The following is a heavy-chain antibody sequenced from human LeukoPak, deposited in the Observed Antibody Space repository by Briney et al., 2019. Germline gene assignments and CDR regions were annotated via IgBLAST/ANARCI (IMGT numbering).Heavy chain of an antibody. D-gene: IGHD5-12*01. J-gene: IGHJ4*02. CDR3: AGEASGYSGYARADY. CDR2: ISSSSSYI. Sequence: GGSLRLSCAASGFTFSSYSMNWVRQAPGKGLEWVSSISSSSSYIYYADSVKGRFTISRDNAKNSLYLQMNSLRAEDTAVYYCAGEASGYSGYARADYWGQGTLVTVSS. V-gene: IGHV3-21*01. CDR1: GFTFSSYS.